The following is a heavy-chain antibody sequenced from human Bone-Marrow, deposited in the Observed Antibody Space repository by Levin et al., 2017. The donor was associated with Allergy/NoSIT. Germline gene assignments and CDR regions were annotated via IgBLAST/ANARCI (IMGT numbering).Heavy chain of an antibody. J-gene: IGHJ5*02. D-gene: IGHD2-21*02. Sequence: PGGSLRLSCKGSGYTFTNYWIVWVRQMPGQGLEWMGIIYPGNSDTRYSPSFQGQVTISVDKSISTAYLPWGGLKASDTAIYYCGAILTVSGTATWFDLWGQGTLVTVSS. CDR3: GAILTVSGTATWFDL. CDR1: GYTFTNYW. CDR2: IYPGNSDT. V-gene: IGHV5-51*01.